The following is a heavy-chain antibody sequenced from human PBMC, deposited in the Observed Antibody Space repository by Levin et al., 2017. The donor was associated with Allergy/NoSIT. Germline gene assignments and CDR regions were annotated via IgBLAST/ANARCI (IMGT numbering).Heavy chain of an antibody. CDR2: IDWDDDK. CDR1: GFSLSTSGMC. D-gene: IGHD3-16*01. V-gene: IGHV2-70*11. Sequence: SGPTLVKPTQTLTLTCTFSGFSLSTSGMCVTWIRQPPGKALEWLARIDWDDDKYYSTPLKTRLTIAKDTSKNQVVLTMTNMDPVDTATYYCPRIPHRGSSYGYYYGMDVWGQGTTVTVSS. CDR3: PRIPHRGSSYGYYYGMDV. J-gene: IGHJ6*02.